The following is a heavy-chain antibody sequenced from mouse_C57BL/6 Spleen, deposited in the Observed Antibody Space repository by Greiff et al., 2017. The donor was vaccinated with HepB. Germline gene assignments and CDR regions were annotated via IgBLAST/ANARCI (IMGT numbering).Heavy chain of an antibody. D-gene: IGHD3-2*02. J-gene: IGHJ3*01. Sequence: QVQLQQSGPELVKPGASVKISCKASGYSFTSYYIHWVKQRPGQGLEWIGWIYPGSGNTKYNEKFKGKATLTADTSSSTAYLQLSSLTSADSAVYYCARGGAAQASWFADWGQGTLVTVAA. V-gene: IGHV1-66*01. CDR1: GYSFTSYY. CDR3: ARGGAAQASWFAD. CDR2: IYPGSGNT.